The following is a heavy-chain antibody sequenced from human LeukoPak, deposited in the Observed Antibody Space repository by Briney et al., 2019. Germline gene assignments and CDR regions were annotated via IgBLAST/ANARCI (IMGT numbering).Heavy chain of an antibody. CDR1: GGSISSGDYY. D-gene: IGHD5-24*01. J-gene: IGHJ4*02. V-gene: IGHV4-30-4*08. CDR2: IYYSGST. Sequence: PSETLSLTXTVSGGSISSGDYYWSWICQPPGKGLQWIGYIYYSGSTYYNPSLKSRVTISLDTSKNQFSLKLSSVTAADTAVYYCARRRWGQYYFDYWGQGTLVTVSS. CDR3: ARRRWGQYYFDY.